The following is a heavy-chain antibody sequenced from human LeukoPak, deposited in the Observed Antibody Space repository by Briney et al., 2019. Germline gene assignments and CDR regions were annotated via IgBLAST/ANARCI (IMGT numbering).Heavy chain of an antibody. D-gene: IGHD6-13*01. CDR2: IRCDGNNK. Sequence: GGSLRLSCAASGFTFSSYGMRWVRQAPGQGLEWVAFIRCDGNNKYYADSVKGRFTISRDNSKNTLYLQMNSLRAEDTAVYYCAKDGSSWSLDYWGQGTLVTVSS. CDR3: AKDGSSWSLDY. CDR1: GFTFSSYG. J-gene: IGHJ4*02. V-gene: IGHV3-30*02.